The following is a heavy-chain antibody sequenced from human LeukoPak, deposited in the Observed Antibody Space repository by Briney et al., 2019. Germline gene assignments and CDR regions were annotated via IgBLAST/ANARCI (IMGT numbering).Heavy chain of an antibody. CDR1: AYNFTSHW. J-gene: IGHJ6*04. V-gene: IGHV5-51*01. CDR2: NNPGDSDT. CDR3: ARHEHYDFWSGYFVDV. Sequence: GESLKISCQASAYNFTSHWIVWVRQTPGKGLEWMGINNPGDSDTIYSPSFQGQVIISADKSINTAYLQWSSLKASDTAIYYCARHEHYDFWSGYFVDVWGKGTTVTVSS. D-gene: IGHD3-3*01.